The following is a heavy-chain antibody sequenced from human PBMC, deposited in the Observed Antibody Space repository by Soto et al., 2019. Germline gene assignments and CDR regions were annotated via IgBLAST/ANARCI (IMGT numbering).Heavy chain of an antibody. CDR3: ARGSYGPLGDAFDI. J-gene: IGHJ3*02. CDR1: GGSISSSSYY. CDR2: IYYSGST. Sequence: SETLSLTCTVSGGSISSSSYYWGWIRQPPGKGLEWIGSIYYSGSTYYNPSLKSRVTISVDTSKNQFSLKLSSVTAADTAVYYCARGSYGPLGDAFDIWGQGTMVTVSS. D-gene: IGHD5-18*01. V-gene: IGHV4-39*01.